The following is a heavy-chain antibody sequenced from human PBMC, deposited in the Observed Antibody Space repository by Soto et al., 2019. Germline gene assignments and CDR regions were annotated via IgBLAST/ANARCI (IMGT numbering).Heavy chain of an antibody. V-gene: IGHV5-10-1*01. D-gene: IGHD1-26*01. Sequence: PGESLKISCKGSGYSFTNYWISWVRQMPGKGLEWMGRIDPSDSSTNYSPSFQGHVTISADKSISTAYLQWSSLKASDTAMYYCAIVDYYYYYALDVWGQGTTVTVSS. CDR1: GYSFTNYW. J-gene: IGHJ6*02. CDR2: IDPSDSST. CDR3: AIVDYYYYYALDV.